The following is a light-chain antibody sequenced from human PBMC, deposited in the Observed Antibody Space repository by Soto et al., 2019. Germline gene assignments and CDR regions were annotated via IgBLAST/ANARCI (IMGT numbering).Light chain of an antibody. J-gene: IGLJ3*02. Sequence: QSVLTQSSSASASLGSSVKLTCTLSTGHSGYIIGWHQQQPGKAPRYLMKLEGSGSYNKGSGVPDRFSGSSSGADRYLTISNLHFDDEAVYYCETWDTWTRVFGGGTNLTVL. V-gene: IGLV4-60*02. CDR2: LEGSGSY. CDR3: ETWDTWTRV. CDR1: TGHSGYI.